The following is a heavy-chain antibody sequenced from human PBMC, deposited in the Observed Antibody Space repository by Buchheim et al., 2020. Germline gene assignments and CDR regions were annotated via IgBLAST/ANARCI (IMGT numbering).Heavy chain of an antibody. D-gene: IGHD6-25*01. V-gene: IGHV3-74*01. CDR1: GFSFSSYW. Sequence: EVQLVESGGGLVQPGGSLRLSCAASGFSFSSYWMHWVRQAPGRGLVWVSRITSDGSGTGYADSVTGRFTISRDNAKNTLYRQMNSRSPEDTAVYFCARGIAATANPNWFDPWGQGTL. J-gene: IGHJ5*02. CDR3: ARGIAATANPNWFDP. CDR2: ITSDGSGT.